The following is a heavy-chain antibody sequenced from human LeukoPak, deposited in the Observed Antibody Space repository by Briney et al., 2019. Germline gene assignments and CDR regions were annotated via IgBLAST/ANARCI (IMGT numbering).Heavy chain of an antibody. J-gene: IGHJ6*01. D-gene: IGHD3-3*01. CDR1: GCSISSYY. CDR3: ARGEPLYDFCSGYYAYYYYGKHV. CDR2: IYCSGST. Sequence: SETLSLTCTVSGCSISSYYWSWIRQPPGKGLEWIGYIYCSGSTTYNPSLKSRVTISVDTYKNKFSLKLSSVTAAYTAVYYCARGEPLYDFCSGYYAYYYYGKHVRGQGNTVSVSS. V-gene: IGHV4-59*01.